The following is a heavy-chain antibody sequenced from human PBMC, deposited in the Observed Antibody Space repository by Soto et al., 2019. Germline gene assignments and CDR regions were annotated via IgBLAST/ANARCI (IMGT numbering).Heavy chain of an antibody. J-gene: IGHJ4*02. CDR3: ARASGTGVGTTSY. D-gene: IGHD1-26*01. CDR1: GYTFSNYG. CDR2: ISAYNDET. V-gene: IGHV1-18*01. Sequence: QVQLVQSGPEVKKPGASAKVSCKASGYTFSNYGISWMRQVPGQGLEWMGWISAYNDETKYAQKFQGRVSMTTDTSTNTAYMELGSLRSDDTAVYYCARASGTGVGTTSYWGQGTLVTVSS.